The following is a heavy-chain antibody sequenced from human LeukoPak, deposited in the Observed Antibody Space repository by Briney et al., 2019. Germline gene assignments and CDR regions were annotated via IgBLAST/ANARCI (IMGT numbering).Heavy chain of an antibody. Sequence: ASVKVSCKASGYIFDIYAMIWVRQAPGQGLEFMGWIATNTGNPTYAQGFTGRFVFSLDTSVSTAYLQISSLKAEDTAIYYCARDYTLTLGTTTYFQHWGQGTLVTVSS. CDR3: ARDYTLTLGTTTYFQH. J-gene: IGHJ1*01. CDR1: GYIFDIYA. V-gene: IGHV7-4-1*02. CDR2: IATNTGNP. D-gene: IGHD1-7*01.